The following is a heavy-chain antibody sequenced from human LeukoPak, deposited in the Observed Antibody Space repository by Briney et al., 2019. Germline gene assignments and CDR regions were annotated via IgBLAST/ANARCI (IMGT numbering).Heavy chain of an antibody. V-gene: IGHV1-2*02. D-gene: IGHD3-9*01. CDR2: INPNSGGT. J-gene: IGHJ4*02. CDR1: GYTFTGYY. CDR3: SRDFLTEGLVWHHFDY. Sequence: GASVKVSCKASGYTFTGYYMHWVRTAPGHGLEWMGWINPNSGGTNYAQNFQGRVAMTRDTSISTAYMELTSLRSDDTAVYYCSRDFLTEGLVWHHFDYWGQGTLVTVSS.